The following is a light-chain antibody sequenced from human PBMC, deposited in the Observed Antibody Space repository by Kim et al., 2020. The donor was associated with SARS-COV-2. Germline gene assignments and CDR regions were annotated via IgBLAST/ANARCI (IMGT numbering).Light chain of an antibody. Sequence: GKTVTNACTRSSGSSASNYVQWYQQRPGSAPTTVIYEDNQRPSGVPDRFSGSIDSTSNSASLTISGLKTEDEADYYCQSYDSSNVVFGGGTQLTVL. CDR1: SGSSASNY. CDR3: QSYDSSNVV. J-gene: IGLJ2*01. V-gene: IGLV6-57*03. CDR2: EDN.